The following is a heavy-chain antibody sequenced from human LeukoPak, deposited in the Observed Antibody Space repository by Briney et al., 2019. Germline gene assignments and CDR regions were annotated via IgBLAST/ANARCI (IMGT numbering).Heavy chain of an antibody. D-gene: IGHD1-26*01. CDR3: ARALIVGATTQNY. CDR1: GFTFSTYS. CDR2: ITSSNSYI. J-gene: IGHJ4*02. V-gene: IGHV3-21*01. Sequence: PGGSLRLSCAASGFTFSTYSMNWVRQAPGKGLEWVSSITSSNSYIHYADSVKGRFTISRDNAKNSLYLQMNSLRAEDTAVYYCARALIVGATTQNYWGQGTLVTVSS.